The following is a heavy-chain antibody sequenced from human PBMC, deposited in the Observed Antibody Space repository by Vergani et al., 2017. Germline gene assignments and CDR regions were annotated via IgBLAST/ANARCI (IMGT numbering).Heavy chain of an antibody. D-gene: IGHD3-3*01. V-gene: IGHV4-34*01. Sequence: QVQLQQWGAGLLKPSETLSLTCAVYGGSFSGYYWSWIRQPPGKGLEWIGEINHSGSTNYNPSLKSRVTISVDTSKNQFSLKLSSVTAADTAVYYCAGGGSILGVVMPSRGWRGFDPWGQGTLVTVSS. CDR2: INHSGST. CDR3: AGGGSILGVVMPSRGWRGFDP. CDR1: GGSFSGYY. J-gene: IGHJ5*02.